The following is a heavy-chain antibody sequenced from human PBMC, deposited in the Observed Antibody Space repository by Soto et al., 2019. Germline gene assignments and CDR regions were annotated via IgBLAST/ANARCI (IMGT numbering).Heavy chain of an antibody. J-gene: IGHJ4*02. CDR3: ARGLRADNSAYSPFDY. V-gene: IGHV1-3*01. CDR1: GFTFSSYS. CDR2: ITADKGDR. D-gene: IGHD6-25*01. Sequence: QVQLVQSAAEVKEPGASVKLSCKASGFTFSSYSLQWLRQAPGQGLEWMGWITADKGDRAYSQKLQVRGSITRDTSANMAYMELSSLRSEDTAVYFCARGLRADNSAYSPFDYWGQGTLVTLSS.